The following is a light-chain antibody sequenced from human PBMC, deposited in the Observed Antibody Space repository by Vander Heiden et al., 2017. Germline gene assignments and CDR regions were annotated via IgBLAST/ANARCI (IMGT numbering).Light chain of an antibody. Sequence: DIVMTQSPDSLAVSLGERATINCKSSQSVLYSSNNKNYLDWYQQKPGQPPKLLIYWASTRESGVPDRFSGSGSGTDFTLTSSSLQAEDVAVYYCQQDYSTLTFGHGTKVDIK. CDR1: QSVLYSSNNKNY. CDR2: WAS. J-gene: IGKJ3*01. V-gene: IGKV4-1*01. CDR3: QQDYSTLT.